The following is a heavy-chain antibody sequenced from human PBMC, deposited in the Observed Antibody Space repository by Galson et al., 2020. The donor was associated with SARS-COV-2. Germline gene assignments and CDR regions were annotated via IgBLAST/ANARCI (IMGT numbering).Heavy chain of an antibody. D-gene: IGHD3-22*01. CDR2: IYPNGRT. J-gene: IGHJ2*01. CDR1: GYSISTTNY. V-gene: IGHV4-38-2*01. Sequence: SETLSLTCAVSGYSISTTNYWGWVRQPPGKGLEWIGIIYPNGRTYYNPSLKSRVTISVDTSKNQFSLRLDSVTAADTALYYCAKQGVNMKQVVNVPGWYFDLWGRGNLVSVSS. CDR3: AKQGVNMKQVVNVPGWYFDL.